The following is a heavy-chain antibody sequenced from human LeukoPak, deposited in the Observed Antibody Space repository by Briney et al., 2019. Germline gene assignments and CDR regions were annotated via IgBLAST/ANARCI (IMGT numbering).Heavy chain of an antibody. CDR1: GYTFTGYY. Sequence: SVKVSCKASGYTFTGYYMHWVRQAPGQGLEWMGGIIPIFGTANYAQKFQGRVTITADESTSTAYMELSSLRSEDTAVYYCASSLIYGSGYWDYYYYMDVWGKGTTVTISS. D-gene: IGHD3-10*01. CDR3: ASSLIYGSGYWDYYYYMDV. J-gene: IGHJ6*03. V-gene: IGHV1-69*13. CDR2: IIPIFGTA.